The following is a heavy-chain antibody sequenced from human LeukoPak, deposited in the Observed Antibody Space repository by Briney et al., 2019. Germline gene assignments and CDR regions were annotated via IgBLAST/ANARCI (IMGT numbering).Heavy chain of an antibody. Sequence: SETLSLTCAVYGGSFSGYYWSWIRQPPGKGLEWIGYIYYSGSTNYNPSLKSRVTISVDTSKNQFSLKLSSVTAADTAVYYCARSFSSSAEFDYWGQGTLVTVSS. V-gene: IGHV4-59*01. J-gene: IGHJ4*02. CDR3: ARSFSSSAEFDY. D-gene: IGHD6-6*01. CDR1: GGSFSGYY. CDR2: IYYSGST.